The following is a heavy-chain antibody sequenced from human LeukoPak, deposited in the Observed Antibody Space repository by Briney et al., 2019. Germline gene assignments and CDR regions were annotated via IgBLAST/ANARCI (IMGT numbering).Heavy chain of an antibody. CDR3: AREGMVRGVIITYESPTYGMDV. Sequence: PGGSLRLSCAASGFTFSSYSMNWVRQAPGKGLEWVSSISSSSSYIYYADPVKGRFTISRDNAKNSLYLQMNSLRAEDTAVYYCAREGMVRGVIITYESPTYGMDVWGQGTTVTVSS. D-gene: IGHD3-10*01. CDR2: ISSSSSYI. CDR1: GFTFSSYS. V-gene: IGHV3-21*01. J-gene: IGHJ6*02.